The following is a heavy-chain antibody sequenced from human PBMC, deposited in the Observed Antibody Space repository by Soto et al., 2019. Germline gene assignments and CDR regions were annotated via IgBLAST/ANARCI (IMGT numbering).Heavy chain of an antibody. D-gene: IGHD5-18*01. CDR1: GFTFSSYA. CDR2: ISANGDTS. Sequence: EVQLLESGGGLVQPGGSLRLSCAASGFTFSSYAMSWVRQAPGKGLEWISAISANGDTSYYADSVKGRFTISRDNSKNTLYLQMNSLRAEDTAVYYCAKRKGGYGFGDLDVWGQGTTVTVPS. J-gene: IGHJ6*02. V-gene: IGHV3-23*01. CDR3: AKRKGGYGFGDLDV.